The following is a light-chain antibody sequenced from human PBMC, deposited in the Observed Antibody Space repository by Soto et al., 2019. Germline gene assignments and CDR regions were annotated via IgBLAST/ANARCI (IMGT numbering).Light chain of an antibody. J-gene: IGKJ2*01. CDR2: ATS. V-gene: IGKV3-20*01. CDR3: QQYGSSSFT. CDR1: QSVSSSY. Sequence: EIVLTQSPGTLSLSSGERATLSCRASQSVSSSYLAWYQQKPGQAPRLLVYATSSRATGIPDRFSGSGSGTVFTLTISRLEPEDFAVYCCQQYGSSSFTFGQGTKLEIK.